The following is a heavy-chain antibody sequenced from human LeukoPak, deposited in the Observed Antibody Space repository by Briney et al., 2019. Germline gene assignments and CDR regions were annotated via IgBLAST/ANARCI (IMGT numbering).Heavy chain of an antibody. V-gene: IGHV3-23*03. CDR1: GFTFSSYA. Sequence: GSLRLSCAASGFTFSSYAMNWVRQAPGKGLEWVSVIYSDGRTYYADSVKGRFTISRDISKNTLFLQMTTLRAEDTAVYYCAKLKGWYGEGYFDYWGQGTLVTVSS. J-gene: IGHJ4*02. D-gene: IGHD3-10*01. CDR3: AKLKGWYGEGYFDY. CDR2: IYSDGRT.